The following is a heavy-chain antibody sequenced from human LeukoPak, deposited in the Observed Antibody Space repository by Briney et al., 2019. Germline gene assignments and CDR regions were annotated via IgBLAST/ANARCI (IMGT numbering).Heavy chain of an antibody. D-gene: IGHD2-2*01. CDR1: GFTFSSYG. CDR2: IRYDGSNK. Sequence: GGSLRLSCAASGFTFSSYGMHWVRQAPGKGLEWVAFIRYDGSNKYYADSVKGRFTISRDNSKNTLYLQMNSLRAEDTAVYYCAKERPTYCSSTSCSGVDYWGQGTLVTVSS. V-gene: IGHV3-30*02. CDR3: AKERPTYCSSTSCSGVDY. J-gene: IGHJ4*02.